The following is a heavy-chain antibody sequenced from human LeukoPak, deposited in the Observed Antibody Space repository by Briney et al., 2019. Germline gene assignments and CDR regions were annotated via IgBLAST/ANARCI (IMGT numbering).Heavy chain of an antibody. CDR2: ISSGSSTI. J-gene: IGHJ4*02. V-gene: IGHV3-48*01. D-gene: IGHD3-3*01. CDR1: GSTFSSYS. Sequence: QAGGSLRLSCAASGSTFSSYSMNWVRQAPGKGLEWVSYISSGSSTIYYADSVKGRFTISRDNAKNSLYLQMNSLRAEDTAVYYCARGDFWSGYALFDYWGQGTLVTVSS. CDR3: ARGDFWSGYALFDY.